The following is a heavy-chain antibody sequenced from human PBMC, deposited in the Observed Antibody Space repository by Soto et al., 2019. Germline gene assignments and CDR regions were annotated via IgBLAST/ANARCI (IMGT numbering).Heavy chain of an antibody. CDR2: IIPYYNTL. CDR1: EGTFNSYA. Sequence: QAQVVQSGAEVRKPGSSVKLSCKASEGTFNSYAIAWVRQAPGHGLEWMGGIIPYYNTLNYAKTFQDRVTITADDSTNTVLMALSSLRSDDSAVYFCASGTSRWYPYFFDSWAQGNLVTVSS. CDR3: ASGTSRWYPYFFDS. D-gene: IGHD6-13*01. V-gene: IGHV1-69*01. J-gene: IGHJ4*02.